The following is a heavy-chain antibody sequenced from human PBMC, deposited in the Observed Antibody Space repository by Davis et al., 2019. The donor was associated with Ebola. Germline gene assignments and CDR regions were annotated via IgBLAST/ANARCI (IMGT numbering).Heavy chain of an antibody. J-gene: IGHJ4*02. CDR3: AGRGYSYMY. Sequence: SETLSLTCTVSGGSINIRSYYWGWIRQPPGKGLEWIGSIYYSGSTYYNPSLKSRVTISVDMSKNQFSLKLSSVTAADTAVYYCAGRGYSYMYWGQGTLVTVSS. CDR2: IYYSGST. D-gene: IGHD5-18*01. V-gene: IGHV4-39*01. CDR1: GGSINIRSYY.